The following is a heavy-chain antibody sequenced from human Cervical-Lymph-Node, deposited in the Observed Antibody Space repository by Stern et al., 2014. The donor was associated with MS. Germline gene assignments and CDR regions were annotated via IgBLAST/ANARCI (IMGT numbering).Heavy chain of an antibody. CDR1: GDTFSSLD. V-gene: IGHV1-69*01. CDR3: ARHQAGIAAD. D-gene: IGHD6-13*01. CDR2: TTPLFGTT. Sequence: QVQLVESGAEVKKPGSSVKVSCKASGDTFSSLDIGWVRQAPGQGPEWVGGTTPLFGTTHYAPNFQGRVTISADDSPSPTYIVVSSLRSEDTAVYYCARHQAGIAADWGQGTLVTVSS. J-gene: IGHJ4*02.